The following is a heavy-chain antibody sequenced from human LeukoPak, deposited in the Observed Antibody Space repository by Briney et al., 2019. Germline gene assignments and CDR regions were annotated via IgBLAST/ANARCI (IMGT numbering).Heavy chain of an antibody. Sequence: PSETLSLSCTVSGGSISSYYWSWIRQPPGKGLEWIGYIYYSGSTNYNPSLKSRVTISVDTSKNQFSLKLSSVTAADTAVYYCARRTVTTRIGDWFDPWGQGTLVTVSS. V-gene: IGHV4-59*08. CDR1: GGSISSYY. J-gene: IGHJ5*02. CDR2: IYYSGST. D-gene: IGHD4-17*01. CDR3: ARRTVTTRIGDWFDP.